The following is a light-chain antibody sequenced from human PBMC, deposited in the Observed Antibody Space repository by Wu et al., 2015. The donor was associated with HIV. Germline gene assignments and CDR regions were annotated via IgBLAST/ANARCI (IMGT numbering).Light chain of an antibody. Sequence: DIQMTQFPPSLSASVGDTVTIICRASQSISNYLNWYQQTPRKAPKLLIYAASKLLSGVPPRFSGSGSGTDFTLTITNLRPEDFATYSCQQSNSPHTFAQGTKLEIK. CDR2: AAS. CDR3: QQSNSPHT. CDR1: QSISNY. V-gene: IGKV1-39*01. J-gene: IGKJ2*01.